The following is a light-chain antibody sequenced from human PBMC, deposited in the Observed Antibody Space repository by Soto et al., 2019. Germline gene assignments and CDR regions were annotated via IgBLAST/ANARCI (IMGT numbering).Light chain of an antibody. J-gene: IGKJ3*01. CDR3: QQYASSPST. V-gene: IGKV3-20*01. CDR1: QSVSSNY. CDR2: GTS. Sequence: EIVLTQSPGTLPSSPGERATLSCRASQSVSSNYLAWYQQKPGQAPRLLIYGTSSSATGIPDRFSGSGSGTDFTLTISRLDPEDFAVYYCQQYASSPSTFGPGNKVDIK.